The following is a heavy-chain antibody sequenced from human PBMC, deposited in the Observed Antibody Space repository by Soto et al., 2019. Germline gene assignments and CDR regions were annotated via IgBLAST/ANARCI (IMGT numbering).Heavy chain of an antibody. CDR2: INHSGST. CDR3: ASRETGVDWFDP. V-gene: IGHV4-34*01. Sequence: SETLSHTCAVYGGSFSGYYWSLIRQPPGKGLEWIGEINHSGSTNYNPSLKSRVTISVDTSKNQFSLKLSSVTAADTAVYYCASRETGVDWFDPWGQGTLVTVSS. D-gene: IGHD7-27*01. CDR1: GGSFSGYY. J-gene: IGHJ5*02.